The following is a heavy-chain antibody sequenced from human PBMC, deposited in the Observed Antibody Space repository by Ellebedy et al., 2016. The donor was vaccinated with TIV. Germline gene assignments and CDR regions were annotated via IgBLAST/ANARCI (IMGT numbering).Heavy chain of an antibody. CDR1: GYTFTSYY. D-gene: IGHD2-21*02. J-gene: IGHJ4*02. CDR2: INPSGGST. CDR3: ARDLAYCGGDCLDNDY. V-gene: IGHV1-46*01. Sequence: AASVKVSCKASGYTFTSYYMHWVRQAPGQGFEWMGIINPSGGSTSYAQKFQGRVTMTRDTSTSTVYMELSSLRSEDTAVYYCARDLAYCGGDCLDNDYWGQGTLVTVSS.